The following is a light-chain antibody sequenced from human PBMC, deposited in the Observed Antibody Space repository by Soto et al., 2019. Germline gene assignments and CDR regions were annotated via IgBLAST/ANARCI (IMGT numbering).Light chain of an antibody. J-gene: IGKJ4*01. CDR2: EAS. V-gene: IGKV1-17*01. CDR1: QAIGTD. Sequence: DIQMTQSLFSLSASVADRVTITCRAGQAIGTDLGWYQQKPGKAPERLIYEASVLQSGVPSRFSGSGSGTEFTLTVSSLQPEDFATYYCVQHSSYPLTFGAGTKVDIK. CDR3: VQHSSYPLT.